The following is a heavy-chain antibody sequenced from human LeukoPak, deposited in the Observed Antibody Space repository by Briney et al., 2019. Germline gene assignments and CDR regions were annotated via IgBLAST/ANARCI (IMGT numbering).Heavy chain of an antibody. V-gene: IGHV1-69*04. CDR1: GGTFSSYA. CDR2: IIPIIGIA. J-gene: IGHJ6*02. Sequence: SVKVSCKASGGTFSSYAISWVRQAPGQGLEWMGRIIPIIGIANYAQKFQGRVTITADKSTSTAYMELSSLRSEDTAVYYCARAGSGDYYYYGMDVWGQGTTVAVSS. CDR3: ARAGSGDYYYYGMDV. D-gene: IGHD3-10*01.